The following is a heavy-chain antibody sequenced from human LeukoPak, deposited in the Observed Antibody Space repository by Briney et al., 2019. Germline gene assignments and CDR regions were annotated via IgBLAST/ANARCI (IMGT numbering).Heavy chain of an antibody. V-gene: IGHV1-18*04. CDR3: ASNPVCDILTGYAHYYYYYGMDV. CDR1: GYTFTSYG. J-gene: IGHJ6*04. CDR2: ISAYNGNT. Sequence: GASVKVSCKASGYTFTSYGISWVRQAPGQGLEWMGWISAYNGNTNYAQKLQGRVTMTTDTSTSTAYMELRSLRSDDTAVYYCASNPVCDILTGYAHYYYYYGMDVWGKGTTVTVSS. D-gene: IGHD3-9*01.